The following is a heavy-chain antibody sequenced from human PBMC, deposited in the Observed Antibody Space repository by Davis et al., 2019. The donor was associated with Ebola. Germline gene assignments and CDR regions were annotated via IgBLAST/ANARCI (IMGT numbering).Heavy chain of an antibody. V-gene: IGHV3-23*01. CDR1: GFTFSSYP. CDR3: AKDGAGWSFDY. CDR2: ISNGGMT. J-gene: IGHJ4*02. Sequence: PGGSLRLSCAASGFTFSSYPMNWVRQAPGKGLEWVSDISNGGMTSYAASVKGRFTISRDNSKNTLYLQMHSLRVEDTAVYYCAKDGAGWSFDYWGQGTLVTVPS. D-gene: IGHD3-3*01.